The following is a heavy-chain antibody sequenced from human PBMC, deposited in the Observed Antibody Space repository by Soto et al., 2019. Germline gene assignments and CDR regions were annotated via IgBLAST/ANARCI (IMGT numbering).Heavy chain of an antibody. V-gene: IGHV1-8*01. D-gene: IGHD2-2*01. J-gene: IGHJ4*02. Sequence: QVPLVQSGAEVKKPGASVKVSCKASGYIFTSYDINWVRQATGQGLEWMGWMNPNSGNTGYAQKFQGRVTMTRNTSISTAYMELSSLRSEDTAVYYCARGSFAARPSDYWGQGTLVTVSS. CDR2: MNPNSGNT. CDR3: ARGSFAARPSDY. CDR1: GYIFTSYD.